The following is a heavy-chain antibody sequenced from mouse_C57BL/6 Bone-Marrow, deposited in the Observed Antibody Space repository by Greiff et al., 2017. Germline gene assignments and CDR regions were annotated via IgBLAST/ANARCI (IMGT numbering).Heavy chain of an antibody. D-gene: IGHD2-4*01. Sequence: VQLQQSGPELVKPGASVKISCKASGYTFTDYYMNWVKQSHGKSLEWIGDINPNNGGTSYNQKFKGKATLTVDKSSSTAYMELRSLTSEDSAVYYCARGALREVDYWGQGTTLTVSS. CDR3: ARGALREVDY. CDR2: INPNNGGT. J-gene: IGHJ2*01. V-gene: IGHV1-26*01. CDR1: GYTFTDYY.